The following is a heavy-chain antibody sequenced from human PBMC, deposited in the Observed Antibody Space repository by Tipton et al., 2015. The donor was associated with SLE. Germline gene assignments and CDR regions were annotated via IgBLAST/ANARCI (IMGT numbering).Heavy chain of an antibody. J-gene: IGHJ5*02. CDR2: LYQSGSI. CDR1: GGSFSGYY. D-gene: IGHD4-11*01. CDR3: ARGGHSNSPNWFDP. Sequence: TLSLTCAVYGGSFSGYYWSWIRQSPGKGLEWIGSLYQSGSIHYNPSLENRVTISVDRSKNQFSLSLSSVTAADTAVYYCARGGHSNSPNWFDPWGQGTLITVSS. V-gene: IGHV4-34*01.